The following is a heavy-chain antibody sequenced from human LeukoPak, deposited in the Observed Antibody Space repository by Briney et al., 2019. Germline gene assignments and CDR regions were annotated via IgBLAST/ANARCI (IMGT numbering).Heavy chain of an antibody. V-gene: IGHV3-49*04. J-gene: IGHJ4*02. CDR2: IRSKAYGGTT. CDR1: GFTFGDYA. CDR3: TRDPIAVAGTAIDY. D-gene: IGHD6-19*01. Sequence: GGSLRLSCTASGFTFGDYAMSWVRQAPGKGLEWVGFIRSKAYGGTTEYAASVKGRFTISRDDSKSIDYLQMNSLKTEDTAGYYCTRDPIAVAGTAIDYWGQGTLVTVCS.